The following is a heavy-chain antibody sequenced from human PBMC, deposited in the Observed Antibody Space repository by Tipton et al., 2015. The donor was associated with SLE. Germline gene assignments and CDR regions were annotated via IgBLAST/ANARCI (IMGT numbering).Heavy chain of an antibody. CDR1: GGSISSYY. D-gene: IGHD6-13*01. J-gene: IGHJ4*02. CDR3: VSGYSSSWYGYYFDY. CDR2: IYYSGST. Sequence: TLSLTCSVSGGSISSYYWNWIRQPPGKGLEWIGNIYYSGSTNYNPSLKSRVTISVDTSKNQFSLKLSSVTAADTAVYYCVSGYSSSWYGYYFDYWGQGTLVTVSS. V-gene: IGHV4-59*01.